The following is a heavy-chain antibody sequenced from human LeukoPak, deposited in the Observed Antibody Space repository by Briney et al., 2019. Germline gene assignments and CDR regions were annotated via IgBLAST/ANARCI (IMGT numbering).Heavy chain of an antibody. J-gene: IGHJ4*02. CDR2: IWYDGSNK. Sequence: PGGSLRLSCAASGFTFSGFAMSWVRQAPGKGLEWVAVIWYDGSNKYYADSVKGRFTISRDNSKNTLYLQMNSLRAEDTAVYYCARDQDSSESFFDYWGQGTLVTVSS. V-gene: IGHV3-33*08. CDR1: GFTFSGFA. CDR3: ARDQDSSESFFDY. D-gene: IGHD3-22*01.